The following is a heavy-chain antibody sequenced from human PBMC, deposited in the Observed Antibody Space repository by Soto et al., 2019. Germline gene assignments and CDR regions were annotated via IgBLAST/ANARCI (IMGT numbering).Heavy chain of an antibody. D-gene: IGHD3-16*01. Sequence: QVQLVQSGAEVKKPGASVKVSCKASGYTFTSYGISWVRQAPGQGLEWMGWISAYNGNTNYAQKLQGRVTMTTDTSTSTAYMELRSLRSDDTAVYYCARSHYDYVWGSSDWYFDLWGRGTLVTVSS. J-gene: IGHJ2*01. V-gene: IGHV1-18*01. CDR1: GYTFTSYG. CDR3: ARSHYDYVWGSSDWYFDL. CDR2: ISAYNGNT.